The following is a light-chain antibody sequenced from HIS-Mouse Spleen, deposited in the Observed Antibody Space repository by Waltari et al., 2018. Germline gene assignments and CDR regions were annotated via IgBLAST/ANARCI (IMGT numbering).Light chain of an antibody. CDR3: SSYTSSSFNVV. Sequence: QSALTQPASVSGSPGQSITLSCTGTSSDVGGYNYVSWYQQHPGKAPKLMIYDVSNRPSGVSNRFSGLQAEDEADYYCSSYTSSSFNVVFGGGTKLTVL. V-gene: IGLV2-14*03. CDR2: DVS. CDR1: SSDVGGYNY. J-gene: IGLJ2*01.